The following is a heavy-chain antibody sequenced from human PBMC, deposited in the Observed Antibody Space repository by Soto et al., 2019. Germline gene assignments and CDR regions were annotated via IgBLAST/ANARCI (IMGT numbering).Heavy chain of an antibody. J-gene: IGHJ5*02. CDR3: ARAPGVLRYFDWLPRNWFDP. Sequence: SVKVSCKASGGTFSSYAISWVRQAPGRGLEWMGGIIPIFGTANYAQKVQGRVTITADESTSTAYMELSSLGSEDTAVYYCARAPGVLRYFDWLPRNWFDPWGQGTLVTVSS. CDR1: GGTFSSYA. V-gene: IGHV1-69*13. D-gene: IGHD3-9*01. CDR2: IIPIFGTA.